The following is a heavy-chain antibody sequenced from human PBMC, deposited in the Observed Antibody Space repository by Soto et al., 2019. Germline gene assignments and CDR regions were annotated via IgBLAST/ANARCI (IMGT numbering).Heavy chain of an antibody. CDR2: IYYSGST. V-gene: IGHV4-59*08. J-gene: IGHJ4*02. D-gene: IGHD3-10*01. CDR3: ARRYGLGSFDY. CDR1: GGSISSYY. Sequence: QVQLQESGPGLVKPSETLSLTCTVSGGSISSYYWSWIRQPPGKGLEWIGYIYYSGSTNYNPSLTSRVTISVDTSKNQFSLKLSSVTAADKAVYYCARRYGLGSFDYWGQGTLVTVSS.